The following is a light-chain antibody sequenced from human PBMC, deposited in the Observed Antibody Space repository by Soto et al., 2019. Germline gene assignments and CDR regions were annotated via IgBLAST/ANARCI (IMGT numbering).Light chain of an antibody. J-gene: IGLJ2*01. CDR2: DNN. CDR1: SSNIGNNY. CDR3: ATCDDDLSVL. V-gene: IGLV1-51*01. Sequence: QSVLTQPPSVSAAPGQKVTISCSGSSSNIGNNYVSWYQQLPGTAPKLLIYDNNKRPSGIPDRFSGSKSGTSATLGISGLQSEDEADYFCATCDDDLSVLFGGGTKLTVL.